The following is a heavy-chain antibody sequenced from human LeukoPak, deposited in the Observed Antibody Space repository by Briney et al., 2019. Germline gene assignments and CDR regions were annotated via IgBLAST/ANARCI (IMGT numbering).Heavy chain of an antibody. Sequence: PGGSLRLSCAASGFTVSSNYMSWVRQAPGKGLEWVSILTDAGDSAYYADSVKGRFTISRDNSKNTLYLQMNSLGGEDTAVYYCAKVRAGWYFDYWGQGTLVTVSS. D-gene: IGHD6-19*01. J-gene: IGHJ4*02. V-gene: IGHV3-23*01. CDR2: LTDAGDSA. CDR1: GFTVSSNY. CDR3: AKVRAGWYFDY.